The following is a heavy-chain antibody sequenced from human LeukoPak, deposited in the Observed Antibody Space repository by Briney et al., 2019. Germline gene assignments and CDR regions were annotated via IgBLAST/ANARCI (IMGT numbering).Heavy chain of an antibody. J-gene: IGHJ4*02. CDR1: GGSISSSSYY. CDR2: IYYSGST. D-gene: IGHD2/OR15-2a*01. CDR3: ARFSQFEDY. Sequence: SETLSLTRTVSGGSISSSSYYWGWFRQPPGKGLEWIGNIYYSGSTYYNPSLKSRVTISVDTSKNQLSLKLNSVTAADTAVYYCARFSQFEDYWGQGTLVTVSS. V-gene: IGHV4-39*01.